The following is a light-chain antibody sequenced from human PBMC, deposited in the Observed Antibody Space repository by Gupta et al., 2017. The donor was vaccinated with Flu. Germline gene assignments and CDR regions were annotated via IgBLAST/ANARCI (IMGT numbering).Light chain of an antibody. V-gene: IGLV1-51*02. CDR2: PGN. CDR3: AAWTGSLDGGLYV. Sequence: NIGNNYGPWYQPLPSAAPKPLNYPGNKPTLGIPDRFSGSKSDTSATLAITGLQTGDEADYYCAAWTGSLDGGLYVFGAGTRVSVL. CDR1: NIGNNY. J-gene: IGLJ1*01.